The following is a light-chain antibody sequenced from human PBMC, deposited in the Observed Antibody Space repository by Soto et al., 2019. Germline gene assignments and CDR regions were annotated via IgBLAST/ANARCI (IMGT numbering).Light chain of an antibody. Sequence: DIVMTQSPDSLAVSLGERVTINCKSGQSVLYSSNNRNYLAWYQQKPGQPPKLLIYWASTRESGVPDRFSGSGSGTDFTLTISSLQAEDVAVYYCQQYYSTPWTFGQGTKVDIK. CDR1: QSVLYSSNNRNY. V-gene: IGKV4-1*01. CDR2: WAS. CDR3: QQYYSTPWT. J-gene: IGKJ1*01.